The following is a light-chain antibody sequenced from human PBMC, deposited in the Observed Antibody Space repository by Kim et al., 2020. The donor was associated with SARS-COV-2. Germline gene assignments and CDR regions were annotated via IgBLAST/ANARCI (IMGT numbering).Light chain of an antibody. CDR2: TAS. Sequence: ASVGDRVTITCRASQGINNFLAWFQQKPGRAPQLLISTASSLQRGVPSRFSGSGSGTDFTLTISGLQSEDFATYFCQQLKSYPLTFGGGTKVDIK. V-gene: IGKV1-9*01. J-gene: IGKJ4*01. CDR3: QQLKSYPLT. CDR1: QGINNF.